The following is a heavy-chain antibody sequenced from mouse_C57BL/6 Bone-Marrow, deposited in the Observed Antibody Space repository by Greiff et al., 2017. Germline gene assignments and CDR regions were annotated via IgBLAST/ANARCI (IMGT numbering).Heavy chain of an antibody. V-gene: IGHV5-17*01. CDR2: ISSGSSTI. Sequence: EVMLVESGGGLVKPGGSLKLSCAASGFTFSDYGMHWVRQAPEKGLEWVAYISSGSSTIYYADTVKGRFTISRDNAKNTLFLQMTSLRSEDTAMYYCARGGSLNAMDYWGQGTSVTVSS. CDR3: ARGGSLNAMDY. J-gene: IGHJ4*01. CDR1: GFTFSDYG.